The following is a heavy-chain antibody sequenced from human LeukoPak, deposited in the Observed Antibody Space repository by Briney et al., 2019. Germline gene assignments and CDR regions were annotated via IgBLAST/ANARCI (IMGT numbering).Heavy chain of an antibody. J-gene: IGHJ6*03. D-gene: IGHD3-10*01. CDR3: ARAFGDYYYYYYMDV. CDR1: GFTFSSYA. V-gene: IGHV3-64*01. Sequence: PGGSLRLSCAASGFTFSSYAMHWVRQAPGKGLEYVSAISSNGGSTYYANSVKGRFTISRDNSKNTLYLQMGGLRAEDMAVYYCARAFGDYYYYYYMDVWGKGTTVTVSS. CDR2: ISSNGGST.